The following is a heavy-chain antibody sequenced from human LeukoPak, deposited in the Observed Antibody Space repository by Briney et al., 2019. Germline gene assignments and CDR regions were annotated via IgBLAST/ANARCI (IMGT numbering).Heavy chain of an antibody. Sequence: SETLSLTCAVYGGSFSGYYWSWIRQPPGKGLEWIGEINHSGSTNYNPSLKSRVTISVDTSKNQFSLKLSSVTAADTAVYYCARGAGGSGSYYLFRYWGQGTLVTVSS. D-gene: IGHD3-10*01. V-gene: IGHV4-34*01. J-gene: IGHJ4*02. CDR1: GGSFSGYY. CDR3: ARGAGGSGSYYLFRY. CDR2: INHSGST.